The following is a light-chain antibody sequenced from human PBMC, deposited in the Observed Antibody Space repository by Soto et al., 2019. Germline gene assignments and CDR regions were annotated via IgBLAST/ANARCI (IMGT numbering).Light chain of an antibody. CDR2: GAS. J-gene: IGKJ5*01. Sequence: ELVLTQSPGTLSLSPGERATLSCRASQSVSSSYLAWHQQKPGQTPRLLVYGASSRATGIPDRFSGSGSGTDFTLTISRLEPEDFAVYYCQQHGSSPITVGQGTRLEIK. CDR1: QSVSSSY. V-gene: IGKV3-20*01. CDR3: QQHGSSPIT.